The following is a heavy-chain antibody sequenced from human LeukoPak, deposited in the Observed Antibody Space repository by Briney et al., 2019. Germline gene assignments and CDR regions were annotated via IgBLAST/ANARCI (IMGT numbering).Heavy chain of an antibody. V-gene: IGHV3-7*01. CDR3: AECSKVTTNCSTYYMDI. CDR2: IKQDGCGT. Sequence: AGGSLRLSCAASEFTFSNYWMIWVRMAPGKGMEWVANIKQDGCGTYYVDSVKGRFTISRDNAKNSLYLNMNSLRAEDTAVYYCAECSKVTTNCSTYYMDIWGKGTTVTVSS. J-gene: IGHJ6*03. CDR1: EFTFSNYW. D-gene: IGHD4-17*01.